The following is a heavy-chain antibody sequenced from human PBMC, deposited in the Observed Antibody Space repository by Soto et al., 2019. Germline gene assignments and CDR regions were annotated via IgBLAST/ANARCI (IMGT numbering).Heavy chain of an antibody. J-gene: IGHJ6*01. CDR2: ISSSGSTI. CDR3: ARGNRFYCSSTSCTGRFEYYYYGMDV. CDR1: GFTFSSYE. D-gene: IGHD2-2*01. Sequence: EVQLVESGGGLVQPGGSLRLSCAASGFTFSSYEMNWVREAPGQGLEWVSYISSSGSTIDYADSVKGRFTISRDNANNSLYLQMNSLRAEDTAVYYCARGNRFYCSSTSCTGRFEYYYYGMDVW. V-gene: IGHV3-48*03.